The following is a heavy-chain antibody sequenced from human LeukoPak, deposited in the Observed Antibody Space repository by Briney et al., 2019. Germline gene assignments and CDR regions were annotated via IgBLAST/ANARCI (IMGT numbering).Heavy chain of an antibody. Sequence: SETLSLTCTVSGGSVSSGSYYWSWIRQPPGKGLEWIGYIYYSGSTNYNPSLKSRVTISVDTSKNQFSLKLSSVTAADTAVYYCARVRTYYDFWSGYYNVYFDYWGQGTLVTVSS. D-gene: IGHD3-3*01. V-gene: IGHV4-61*01. CDR1: GGSVSSGSYY. J-gene: IGHJ4*02. CDR2: IYYSGST. CDR3: ARVRTYYDFWSGYYNVYFDY.